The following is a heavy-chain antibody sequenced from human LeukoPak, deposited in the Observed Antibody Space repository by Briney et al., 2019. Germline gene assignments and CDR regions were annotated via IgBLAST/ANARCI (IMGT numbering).Heavy chain of an antibody. D-gene: IGHD5-18*01. CDR2: ISVYNGNT. CDR1: GYTFTSYG. CDR3: SRDPGGYSYGENDY. V-gene: IGHV1-18*01. Sequence: ASVKVSCKASGYTFTSYGISWVRQAPGQGLEWMGWISVYNGNTNYAQKLQGRVTMTTDTSTSTAYMELRSLRSADTAVYYCSRDPGGYSYGENDYWGQGTLVTVSS. J-gene: IGHJ4*02.